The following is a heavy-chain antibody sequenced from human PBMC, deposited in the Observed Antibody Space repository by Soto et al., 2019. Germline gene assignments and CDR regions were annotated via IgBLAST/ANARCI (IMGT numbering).Heavy chain of an antibody. V-gene: IGHV3-33*01. CDR2: IWYDGSNK. J-gene: IGHJ4*02. D-gene: IGHD3-10*01. CDR3: ARESFRFGPHFDY. CDR1: GFTFSSYG. Sequence: QVQLVESGGGVVQPGRSLRLSCAASGFTFSSYGMHWVRQAPGKGLEWVAVIWYDGSNKYYADSVKGRFTISRDNSKNTLYLQMNSLRAEDTAVYYCARESFRFGPHFDYWGQGTLVTVSS.